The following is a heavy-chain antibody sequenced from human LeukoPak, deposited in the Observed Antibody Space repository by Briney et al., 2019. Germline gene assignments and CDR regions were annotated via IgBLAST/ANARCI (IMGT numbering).Heavy chain of an antibody. Sequence: GGSLRLSCAASGFTFSSYWMGWVRQAPGKGLEWVANIKQDGSEKYSVDSVKGRFTISRDNAKNSLYLQMNSLRGEDTAVYYCAGLYCSTISCLCFDYWGQGTLVTVSS. CDR3: AGLYCSTISCLCFDY. CDR1: GFTFSSYW. J-gene: IGHJ4*02. D-gene: IGHD2-2*01. V-gene: IGHV3-7*01. CDR2: IKQDGSEK.